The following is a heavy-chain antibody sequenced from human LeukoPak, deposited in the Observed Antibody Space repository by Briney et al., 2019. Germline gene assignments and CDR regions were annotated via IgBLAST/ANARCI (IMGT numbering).Heavy chain of an antibody. CDR1: GASMRTDDYY. J-gene: IGHJ4*02. Sequence: SETLSLTCNVSGASMRTDDYYWGWIRQPPGKRLEWLGSIYYGGDTTYNPSLKSRVTISVESSEKQFSLKLSSATAADTAVYXXXXXXXXXFGVEKYFDNWGQGTLVTVSS. CDR3: XXXXXXXFGVEKYFDN. V-gene: IGHV4-39*01. D-gene: IGHD3-3*01. CDR2: IYYGGDT.